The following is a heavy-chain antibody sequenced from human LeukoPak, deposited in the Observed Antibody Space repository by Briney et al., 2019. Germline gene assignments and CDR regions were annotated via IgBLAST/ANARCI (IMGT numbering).Heavy chain of an antibody. Sequence: KPSETLSLTCTVSGGSISSYYWSWIRQPPGKGLEWIGYIYHSGSTNYNPSLKSRVTISVDTSKNQFSLKLSSVTAADTAVYYCARDMDNWTGWFDPWGQGTLVTVSS. V-gene: IGHV4-59*01. CDR1: GGSISSYY. CDR2: IYHSGST. D-gene: IGHD1-20*01. CDR3: ARDMDNWTGWFDP. J-gene: IGHJ5*02.